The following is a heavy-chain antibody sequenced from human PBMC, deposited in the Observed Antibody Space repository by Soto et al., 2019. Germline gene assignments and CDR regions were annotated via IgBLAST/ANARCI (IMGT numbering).Heavy chain of an antibody. CDR3: ARDREYYGSGMQDF. Sequence: QVQLVESGGGVVQPGRSLRLSCAASGFTFSSYAMRWVRQAPGKGLEWVAVISYDGSNKYYADSGTGRFTISRDNTKNELYLRTNSLTAEDTAVYYCARDREYYGSGMQDFWGQGTLVTVSA. CDR2: ISYDGSNK. V-gene: IGHV3-30-3*01. CDR1: GFTFSSYA. J-gene: IGHJ4*02. D-gene: IGHD3-10*01.